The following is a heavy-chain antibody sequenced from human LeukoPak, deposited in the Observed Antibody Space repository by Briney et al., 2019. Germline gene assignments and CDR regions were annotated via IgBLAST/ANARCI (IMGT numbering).Heavy chain of an antibody. D-gene: IGHD5-18*01. V-gene: IGHV7-4-1*02. CDR2: INTNTGNP. CDR3: ARVAYTSGYTWFDP. J-gene: IGHJ5*02. Sequence: ASVKVSCKASGYTFTTYPINWMRQAPGQGLEWMGWINTNTGNPTYAQGFSGRFVFPLDTSVSTAYLQITSLKAEDSALYYCARVAYTSGYTWFDPWGQGTLVTVSS. CDR1: GYTFTTYP.